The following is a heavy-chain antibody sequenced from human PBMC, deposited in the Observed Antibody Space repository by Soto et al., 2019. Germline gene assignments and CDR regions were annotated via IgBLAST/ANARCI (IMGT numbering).Heavy chain of an antibody. CDR3: YGMDV. Sequence: GESLNISCKGFGDNLIDYWITWVRQTPGKGLEWMGRIDPTDSYRTYSPSFRGHVTISVDKSITTAYLQWNRLEASDTAVYYYYGMDVWAQGTTVTVSS. CDR2: IDPTDSYR. J-gene: IGHJ6*02. V-gene: IGHV5-10-1*01. CDR1: GDNLIDYW.